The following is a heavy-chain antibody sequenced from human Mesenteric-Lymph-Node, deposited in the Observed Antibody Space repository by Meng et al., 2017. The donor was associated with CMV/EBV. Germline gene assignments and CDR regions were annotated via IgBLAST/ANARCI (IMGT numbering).Heavy chain of an antibody. J-gene: IGHJ4*02. CDR3: VRASWVREHLLLDY. CDR2: ISRGSDYI. V-gene: IGHV3-21*06. D-gene: IGHD3-10*01. Sequence: GGSLRLSCAASGFTFGTYAMNWVRQAPGKGLEWVSSISRGSDYIYYAASVKGRFTISRDNAKSSLHLQMTSLRGEDTGVYYCVRASWVREHLLLDYWGLGTLVTVSS. CDR1: GFTFGTYA.